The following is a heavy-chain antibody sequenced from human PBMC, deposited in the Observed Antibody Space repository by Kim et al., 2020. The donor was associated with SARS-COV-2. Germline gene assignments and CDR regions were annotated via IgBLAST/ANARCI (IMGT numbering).Heavy chain of an antibody. CDR2: IYYSGST. CDR1: GGSISSYY. CDR3: SRYSSSLGAFDI. J-gene: IGHJ3*02. Sequence: SETLSLTCTVSGGSISSYYWSWIRQPPGKGLEWIGYIYYSGSTNYNPSLKSRVTISVDTSKNQFSLKLSSVTAADTAVYYCSRYSSSLGAFDIWGQGTMVTVSS. D-gene: IGHD6-13*01. V-gene: IGHV4-59*01.